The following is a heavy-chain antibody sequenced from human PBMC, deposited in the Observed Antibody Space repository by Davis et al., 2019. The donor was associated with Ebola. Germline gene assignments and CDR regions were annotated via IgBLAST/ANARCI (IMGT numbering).Heavy chain of an antibody. Sequence: PGGSLRLSCAASGFTFSSYTMHWVRQAPGKGLEWVAVISYDGSNKYYADSVKGRFTISRDNSKNTLYLQMNSLRAEDTAVYYCAKDRRGYGFWSGYYTRDYWGQGTLVTVSS. J-gene: IGHJ4*02. CDR1: GFTFSSYT. CDR3: AKDRRGYGFWSGYYTRDY. V-gene: IGHV3-30*04. D-gene: IGHD3-3*01. CDR2: ISYDGSNK.